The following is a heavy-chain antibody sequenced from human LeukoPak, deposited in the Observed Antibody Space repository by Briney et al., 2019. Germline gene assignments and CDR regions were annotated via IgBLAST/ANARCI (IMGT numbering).Heavy chain of an antibody. CDR3: ARGLVVVVAAEPFGAFDI. D-gene: IGHD2-15*01. CDR2: ISGSGGST. V-gene: IGHV3-23*01. Sequence: PGGSLRLSCAASGFTFSSYAMSWVRQAPGKGLEWVSAISGSGGSTYYADSVKGRFTISRDNSKNTLYLQMNSLRAEDTAVYYCARGLVVVVAAEPFGAFDIWGQGTMVTVSS. CDR1: GFTFSSYA. J-gene: IGHJ3*02.